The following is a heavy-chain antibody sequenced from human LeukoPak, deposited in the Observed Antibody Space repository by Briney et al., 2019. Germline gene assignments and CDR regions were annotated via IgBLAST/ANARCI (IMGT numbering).Heavy chain of an antibody. J-gene: IGHJ4*02. D-gene: IGHD1-1*01. CDR1: GGSISSGSYH. V-gene: IGHV4-61*02. CDR3: ARERTTEDFDY. CDR2: IYTSGST. Sequence: SQTLSLTCTVSGGSISSGSYHWSWIRQPAGKGLEWIGRIYTSGSTNYNPSLKSRVTISVDTSKSQFSLKLSSVTAADTAVYYCARERTTEDFDYWGQGTLVTVSS.